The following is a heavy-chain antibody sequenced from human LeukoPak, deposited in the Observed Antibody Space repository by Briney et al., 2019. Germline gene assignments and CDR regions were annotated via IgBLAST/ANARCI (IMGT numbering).Heavy chain of an antibody. D-gene: IGHD3-10*01. J-gene: IGHJ4*02. Sequence: GGSLRLSCAASGFTFSSYGMHWVCQAPGKGLEWVAVISYDGSNKYYADSVKGRFTISRDNSKNTLYLQMNSLRAEDTAVYYCAKDFGRGQKYYFDYWGQGTLVTVSS. CDR2: ISYDGSNK. V-gene: IGHV3-30*18. CDR3: AKDFGRGQKYYFDY. CDR1: GFTFSSYG.